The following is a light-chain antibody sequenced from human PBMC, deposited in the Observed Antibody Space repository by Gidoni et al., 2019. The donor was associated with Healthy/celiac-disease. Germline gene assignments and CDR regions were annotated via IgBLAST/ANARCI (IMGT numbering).Light chain of an antibody. Sequence: DIQMTQSTSTLSASVGDRVTITCRASQSISSWLAWYQQKPGKAPTLLIYDASSLESGVPSRFSGSGSGTEFTLPISSLQPDDFATYYCQQYNSYSPYTFGQGTKLEIK. CDR1: QSISSW. J-gene: IGKJ2*01. CDR3: QQYNSYSPYT. CDR2: DAS. V-gene: IGKV1-5*01.